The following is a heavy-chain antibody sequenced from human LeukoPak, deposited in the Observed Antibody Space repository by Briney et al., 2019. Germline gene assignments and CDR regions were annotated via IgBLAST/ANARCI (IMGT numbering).Heavy chain of an antibody. Sequence: GFTFTDYYLSWVRKAPGKCLKGVSVISDSVGTTYSAGSVTCRFTISRDNSKNTLYLQMKSRRAGDTAIYYCAARWGYCFDHWGQGTLVTVSS. CDR3: AARWGYCFDH. CDR2: ISDSVGTT. J-gene: IGHJ4*02. D-gene: IGHD3-16*01. V-gene: IGHV3-23*01. CDR1: GFTFTDYY.